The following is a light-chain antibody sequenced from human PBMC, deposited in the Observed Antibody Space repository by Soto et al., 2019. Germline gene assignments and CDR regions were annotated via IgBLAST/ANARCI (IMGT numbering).Light chain of an antibody. J-gene: IGLJ2*01. V-gene: IGLV2-14*03. Sequence: QSVLTQPASGSGSPGQSITISCTGTSSDVGAYNYVSWYQHHPGKAPKLIIYDVSNRPSGVSNRFSGSKSGNTASLTISGLQAEDEANYYCNSYTSSSTRVFGGGTQLTVL. CDR3: NSYTSSSTRV. CDR2: DVS. CDR1: SSDVGAYNY.